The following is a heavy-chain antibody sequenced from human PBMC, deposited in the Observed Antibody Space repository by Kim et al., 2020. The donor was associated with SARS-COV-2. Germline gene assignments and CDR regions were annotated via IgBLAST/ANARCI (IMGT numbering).Heavy chain of an antibody. D-gene: IGHD3-10*01. CDR3: ARVLEESISMVRGEFAFDI. Sequence: GGSLRLSCAVSGFTFSTYSMNWVRQAPGKGLEWVSYISSSGSTIYYADSVKGRFTISRDNAKNSLYLQMNSLRDEDTAVYYCARVLEESISMVRGEFAFDIWGQGTMVTVSS. J-gene: IGHJ3*02. CDR1: GFTFSTYS. CDR2: ISSSGSTI. V-gene: IGHV3-48*02.